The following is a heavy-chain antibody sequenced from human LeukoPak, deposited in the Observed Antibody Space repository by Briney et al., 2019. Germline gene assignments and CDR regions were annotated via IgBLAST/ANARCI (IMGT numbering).Heavy chain of an antibody. V-gene: IGHV1-69*13. J-gene: IGHJ4*02. D-gene: IGHD3-22*01. CDR2: IIPIFGTA. Sequence: GASVKVSCKASGGTFSSYAISWVRQAPGQGLEWMGGIIPIFGTANYAQKFQGRVTITADESTSTAYMELSSLRSEDTAVYYCATTPSYYYDSSGYYHPYYWGQGTLVTVSS. CDR1: GGTFSSYA. CDR3: ATTPSYYYDSSGYYHPYY.